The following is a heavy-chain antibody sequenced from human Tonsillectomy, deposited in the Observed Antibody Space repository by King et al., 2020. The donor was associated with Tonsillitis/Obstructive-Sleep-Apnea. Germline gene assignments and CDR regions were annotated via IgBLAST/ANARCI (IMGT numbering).Heavy chain of an antibody. Sequence: VQLVESGGGLVQPGGSLRVSCAASGFTFSSHWMSWVRQAPGKGLEWVANIKQDGSEKYYMDSVKGRFTISRDNAKNSLYLQMNSLRAEDTAVFFCARVVGGGIDYWGQGTLVTVSS. D-gene: IGHD3-10*01. J-gene: IGHJ4*02. CDR2: IKQDGSEK. V-gene: IGHV3-7*03. CDR1: GFTFSSHW. CDR3: ARVVGGGIDY.